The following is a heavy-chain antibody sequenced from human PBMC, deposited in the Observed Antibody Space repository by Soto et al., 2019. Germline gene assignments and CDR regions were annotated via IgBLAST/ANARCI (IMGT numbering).Heavy chain of an antibody. CDR3: AREGVVIRFDY. CDR2: INHSGST. J-gene: IGHJ4*02. D-gene: IGHD3-3*01. CDR1: GGSFSGYY. V-gene: IGHV4-34*01. Sequence: SETLSLTCAVYGGSFSGYYWSWIRQPPGKGLEWIGEINHSGSTNYNPSLKSRVTISVDTSKNQFSLKLSSVTAADTAVYYCAREGVVIRFDYWGQGTLVTVSS.